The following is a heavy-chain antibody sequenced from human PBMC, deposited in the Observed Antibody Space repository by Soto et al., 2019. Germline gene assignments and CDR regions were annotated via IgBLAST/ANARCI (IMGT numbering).Heavy chain of an antibody. J-gene: IGHJ4*02. Sequence: QVQLQQWGAGLLKPSETLSLTCAVYGGSFSGYYLSWIRQPPGKGLEWIGEINHSGSTNYNPSIKRRLSISVDTSKNQFSMKLSSVTAADTALYYCVACDYGDYPRYWGQGTLVTVSS. D-gene: IGHD4-17*01. CDR3: VACDYGDYPRY. V-gene: IGHV4-34*01. CDR2: INHSGST. CDR1: GGSFSGYY.